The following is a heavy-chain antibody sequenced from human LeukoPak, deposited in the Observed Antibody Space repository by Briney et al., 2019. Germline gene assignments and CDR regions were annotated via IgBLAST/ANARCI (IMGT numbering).Heavy chain of an antibody. D-gene: IGHD3-22*01. V-gene: IGHV1-2*02. Sequence: ASVKVSCKTSGYTFTGYYIHWVRQAPGQGLEWMGWINPNSGGTNYAQNFQGRVTMTRDTSINTAYMELSRLTSDDTAVFFCAREEGTHYTDSSGYYPLDFWGPGTLVTVS. J-gene: IGHJ4*02. CDR3: AREEGTHYTDSSGYYPLDF. CDR2: INPNSGGT. CDR1: GYTFTGYY.